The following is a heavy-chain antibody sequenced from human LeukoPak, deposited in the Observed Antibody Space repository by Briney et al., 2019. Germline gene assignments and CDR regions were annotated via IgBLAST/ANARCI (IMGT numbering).Heavy chain of an antibody. CDR2: IYTSGST. CDR1: GGSISSYY. Sequence: SETLSLTCTVSGGSISSYYWSWIRQPAGKGLEWIGRIYTSGSTNYNPSLKSRVTISVDTSKNQFSLKLSSVTAADTAVYYCARGWRSGIVVVPAATAFDIWGQGTMVTVSS. CDR3: ARGWRSGIVVVPAATAFDI. V-gene: IGHV4-4*07. D-gene: IGHD2-2*01. J-gene: IGHJ3*02.